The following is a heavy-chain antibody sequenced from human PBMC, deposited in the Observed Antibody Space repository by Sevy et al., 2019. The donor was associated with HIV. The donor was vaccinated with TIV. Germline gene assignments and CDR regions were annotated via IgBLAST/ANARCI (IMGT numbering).Heavy chain of an antibody. J-gene: IGHJ6*02. D-gene: IGHD2-8*02. Sequence: GGSLRLSCAASGFTFSNAWMSWVRQAPGKVLEWVGRIQSNTDGGTTDYAAPVKGRFTISRDDSKNTLYLQMNSLKTEDTAVYYCSTDPIIVLLVTDGMDVWGQGTTVTVSS. CDR2: IQSNTDGGTT. V-gene: IGHV3-15*01. CDR3: STDPIIVLLVTDGMDV. CDR1: GFTFSNAW.